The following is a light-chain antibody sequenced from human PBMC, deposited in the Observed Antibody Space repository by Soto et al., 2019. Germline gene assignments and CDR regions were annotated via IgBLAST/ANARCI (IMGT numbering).Light chain of an antibody. CDR3: HQYYNLPYT. V-gene: IGKV4-1*01. CDR2: WAS. Sequence: DIVMTQSPDSLAVSLGERATINCKSSQSVLYSSNNKNYLAWYRQKSGQPPKLLIYWASTRESGVPDRFSGSGSGTDFTLTISSLQAEDVAVYYCHQYYNLPYTFGQGTKLEIK. CDR1: QSVLYSSNNKNY. J-gene: IGKJ2*01.